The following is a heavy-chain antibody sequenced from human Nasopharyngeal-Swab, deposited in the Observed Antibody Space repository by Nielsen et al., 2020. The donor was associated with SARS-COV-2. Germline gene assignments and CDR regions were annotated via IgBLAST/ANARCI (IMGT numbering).Heavy chain of an antibody. J-gene: IGHJ6*03. CDR3: ARVRNFWSGYPNYYYYYYMDV. D-gene: IGHD3-3*01. CDR2: IIPIFGTA. Sequence: WVRQAPGQGLEWMGGIIPIFGTANYAQKFQGRVTITADESTSTAYMEPSSLRSEDTAVYYCARVRNFWSGYPNYYYYYYMDVWGKGTTVTVSS. V-gene: IGHV1-69*01.